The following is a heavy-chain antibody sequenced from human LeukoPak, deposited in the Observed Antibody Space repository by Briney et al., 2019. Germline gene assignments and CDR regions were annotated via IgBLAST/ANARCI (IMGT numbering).Heavy chain of an antibody. CDR3: TTTGGILGYCSSTSCQGGDY. CDR2: IKSKTDGGTT. J-gene: IGHJ4*02. CDR1: GFTFSNAW. D-gene: IGHD2-2*01. Sequence: PGGSLRLSCAASGFTFSNAWMRWVRQAPGKGLEWVGRIKSKTDGGTTDYAAPVKGRFTISRDDSKNTLYLQMNSLKTEDTAVYYCTTTGGILGYCSSTSCQGGDYWGQGTLVTVSS. V-gene: IGHV3-15*01.